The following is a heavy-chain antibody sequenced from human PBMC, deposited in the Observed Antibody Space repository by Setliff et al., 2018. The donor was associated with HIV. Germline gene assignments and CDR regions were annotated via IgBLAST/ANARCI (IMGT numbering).Heavy chain of an antibody. V-gene: IGHV4-39*01. Sequence: LSLTCAVSGVSVNNDDDYWGWIRQPPGKGLEWIAIIHQSGTAHKRPSLKSRVTISIDTSENLFSLKLSGVTAADTAIYYCARQVGEGKWYLDSWGHGTLVTVS. CDR1: GVSVNNDDDY. CDR3: ARQVGEGKWYLDS. D-gene: IGHD1-26*01. CDR2: IHQSGTA. J-gene: IGHJ4*01.